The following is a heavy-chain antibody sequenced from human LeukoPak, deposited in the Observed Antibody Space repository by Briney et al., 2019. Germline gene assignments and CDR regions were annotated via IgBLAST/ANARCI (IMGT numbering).Heavy chain of an antibody. CDR2: INHSGST. J-gene: IGHJ3*02. Sequence: NSSETLSLTCAVYGGSFSGYYWSWIRQPPGKGLEWIGEINHSGSTNYNPSLKSRVTISVDTSKNQFSLKLSSVTAADTAVYYCARGVKARKFNAFDIWGQGTMVTVSS. V-gene: IGHV4-34*01. CDR3: ARGVKARKFNAFDI. D-gene: IGHD3-22*01. CDR1: GGSFSGYY.